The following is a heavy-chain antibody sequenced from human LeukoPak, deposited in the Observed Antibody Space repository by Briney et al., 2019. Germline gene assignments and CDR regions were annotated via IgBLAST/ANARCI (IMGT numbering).Heavy chain of an antibody. J-gene: IGHJ5*02. D-gene: IGHD3-3*01. V-gene: IGHV4-34*12. CDR2: IIHSGST. CDR3: ARDRGQFLEWLQGFDP. Sequence: SETLSFTGAVDGGSFCAYYWSWIPQPPGKGLEWGGEIIHSGSTNYNPSLKSGVTISVDTSKNQYSVMRRSVTAAHTAVYYCARDRGQFLEWLQGFDPWGQGTLVTVSS. CDR1: GGSFCAYY.